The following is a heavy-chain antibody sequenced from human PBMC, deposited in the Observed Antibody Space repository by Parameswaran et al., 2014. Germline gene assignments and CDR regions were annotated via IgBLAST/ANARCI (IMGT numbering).Heavy chain of an antibody. V-gene: IGHV3-30*18. J-gene: IGHJ5*02. CDR2: ISYDGSNK. CDR3: AKGALLLWFGELLTVEGNWFDP. D-gene: IGHD3-10*01. Sequence: VRQMPGKGLEWVAVISYDGSNKYYADSVKGRFTISRDNSKNTLYLQMNSLRAEDTAVYYCAKGALLLWFGELLTVEGNWFDPWGQGTLVTVSS.